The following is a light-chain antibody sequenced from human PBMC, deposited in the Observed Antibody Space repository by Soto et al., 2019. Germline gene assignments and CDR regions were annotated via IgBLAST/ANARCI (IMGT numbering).Light chain of an antibody. V-gene: IGLV2-8*01. Sequence: QSALTQPPSASWSPGQSVTISCTGTSSDIGGYNYVSWYQQHPGKAPKLMIYELSKRPSGVPDRFSGSKSGNTASLTVSGLQAEDEADYYCSSYAGSNNFVVFGGGTKLTVL. CDR1: SSDIGGYNY. CDR2: ELS. J-gene: IGLJ2*01. CDR3: SSYAGSNNFVV.